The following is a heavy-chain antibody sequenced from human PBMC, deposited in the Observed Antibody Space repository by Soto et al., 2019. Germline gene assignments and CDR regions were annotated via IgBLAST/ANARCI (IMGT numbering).Heavy chain of an antibody. V-gene: IGHV3-23*01. J-gene: IGHJ4*02. Sequence: EVQLLESGGGLVQPGGSLRLSCTASGFTFSDFAMTWVRQAPGKGLGWVAALNHGGGGARYYADSVKGRFTISRDNSKNSLHLQMDSLRAEDTAMYFCVKDRPLSGNYQDLDYWGRGTLVAVSS. CDR3: VKDRPLSGNYQDLDY. CDR2: LNHGGGGAR. D-gene: IGHD1-26*01. CDR1: GFTFSDFA.